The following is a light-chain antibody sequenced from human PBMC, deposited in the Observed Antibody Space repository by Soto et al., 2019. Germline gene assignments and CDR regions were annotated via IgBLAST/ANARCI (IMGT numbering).Light chain of an antibody. CDR3: HQLNSYPRT. J-gene: IGKJ1*01. CDR1: QGISNY. V-gene: IGKV1-9*01. Sequence: IQLTQSPSSLSASVVDSFTITFLASQGISNYLAWYQQRPGKAPKLLVYSASTLQSGVPSRFRGSGSGTDFTLTITSLQPEDFATYYCHQLNSYPRTFGQGTKVDIK. CDR2: SAS.